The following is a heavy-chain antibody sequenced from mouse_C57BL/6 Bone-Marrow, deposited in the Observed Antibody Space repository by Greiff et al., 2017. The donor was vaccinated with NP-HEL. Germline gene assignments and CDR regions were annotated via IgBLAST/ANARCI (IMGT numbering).Heavy chain of an antibody. CDR1: GYTFTSYW. J-gene: IGHJ2*01. D-gene: IGHD1-1*01. Sequence: QVQLQQPGAELVMPGASVKLSCKASGYTFTSYWMHWVKQRPGQGLEWLGEIDPSDSYTNYNQKFKGKATLTVDKSSSTAYMELRSLTSEDSAVYFCARTTTGFDYWGQGTTLTVSS. CDR3: ARTTTGFDY. V-gene: IGHV1-69*01. CDR2: IDPSDSYT.